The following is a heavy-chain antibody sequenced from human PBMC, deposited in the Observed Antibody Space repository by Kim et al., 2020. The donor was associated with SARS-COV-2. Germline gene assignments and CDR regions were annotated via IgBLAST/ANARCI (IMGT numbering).Heavy chain of an antibody. CDR3: ARSPVRVAPSRGMDV. CDR2: INPNSGGT. J-gene: IGHJ6*02. V-gene: IGHV1-2*02. Sequence: ASVKVSCKASGYTFTGYYMHWVRQAPGQGLEWMGWINPNSGGTNYAQKFQGRVTMTRDTSISTAYMELSRLRSDDTAVYYCARSPVRVAPSRGMDVWGQGATVAVSS. CDR1: GYTFTGYY. D-gene: IGHD3-3*01.